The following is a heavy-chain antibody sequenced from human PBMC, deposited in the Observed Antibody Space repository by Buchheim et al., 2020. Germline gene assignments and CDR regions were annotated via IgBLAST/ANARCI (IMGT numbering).Heavy chain of an antibody. J-gene: IGHJ4*02. CDR3: AREGTWAVDY. CDR1: GFTFSSYR. V-gene: IGHV3-7*01. Sequence: EVQLVESGGGLVQPGGSLRLSCAASGFTFSSYRMSWVRLAPGKGLEWVANIKEDGSEKDYVDSVKGRFTISRDNAKNSLYLQMNSLRAEDTAVYYCAREGTWAVDYWGQGTL. D-gene: IGHD1-1*01. CDR2: IKEDGSEK.